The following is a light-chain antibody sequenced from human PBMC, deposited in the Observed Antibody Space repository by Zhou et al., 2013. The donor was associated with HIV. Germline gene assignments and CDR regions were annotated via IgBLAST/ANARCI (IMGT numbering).Light chain of an antibody. V-gene: IGKV1-33*01. CDR2: DAS. J-gene: IGKJ1*01. CDR3: QKYNSAPPEAT. CDR1: QDISNY. Sequence: DIQMTQSPSSLSASVGDRVTITCQASQDISNYLNWYQQKPGKAPKLLIYDASNLETGVPSRFSGSGSGTDFTFTISSLQPEDFATYYCQKYNSAPPEATFGQGTKVEIQ.